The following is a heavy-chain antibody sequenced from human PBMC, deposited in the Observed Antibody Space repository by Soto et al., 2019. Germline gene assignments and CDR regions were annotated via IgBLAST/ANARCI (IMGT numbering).Heavy chain of an antibody. CDR1: GGSISSGGYS. Sequence: SETLSLTCAVSGGSISSGGYSWSWIRQPPGKGLEWIGYMYHSGSTYYNPSLKSRVTISIDRSKNQFSLKLSSVTAADTAVYYCAREHRWEISGYSFYDSWGQGTLVTVSS. CDR2: MYHSGST. CDR3: AREHRWEISGYSFYDS. D-gene: IGHD5-12*01. V-gene: IGHV4-30-2*01. J-gene: IGHJ4*02.